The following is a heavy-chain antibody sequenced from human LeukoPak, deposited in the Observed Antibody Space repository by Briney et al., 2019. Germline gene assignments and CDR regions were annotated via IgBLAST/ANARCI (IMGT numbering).Heavy chain of an antibody. J-gene: IGHJ4*02. CDR1: GFTFSSYS. CDR2: ISNDGRNK. D-gene: IGHD5-12*01. CDR3: VRDDRGYSGYHFDY. V-gene: IGHV3-30*04. Sequence: GGSLRLSCAASGFTFSSYSMHWVRQAPGKGLEGVAFISNDGRNKNYADSVQGRFTISRDNSKNTLYLQMNNLRAEDTAVYYCVRDDRGYSGYHFDYWGQGTLVTVSS.